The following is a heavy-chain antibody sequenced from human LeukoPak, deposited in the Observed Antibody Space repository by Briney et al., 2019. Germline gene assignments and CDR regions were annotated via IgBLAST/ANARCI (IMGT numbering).Heavy chain of an antibody. CDR2: IIPIFGTA. CDR1: GGTFSSYA. V-gene: IGHV1-69*13. Sequence: ASVKVSCKASGGTFSSYAISWVRQAPGQGLEWMGGIIPIFGTANYAQKFQGRVAITADEFTSTAYMELSSLRSEDTAVYYCARALLTYCSSTSCYKRWFDPWGQGTLVTVSS. CDR3: ARALLTYCSSTSCYKRWFDP. J-gene: IGHJ5*02. D-gene: IGHD2-2*02.